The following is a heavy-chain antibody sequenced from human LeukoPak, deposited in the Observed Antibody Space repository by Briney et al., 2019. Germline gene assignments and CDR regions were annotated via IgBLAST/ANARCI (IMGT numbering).Heavy chain of an antibody. CDR2: ISSSGSTI. Sequence: GGSLRLSCAASGFTFSSYEMNWVRQAPGKGLEWVSYISSSGSTIYYADSVKGRFTISRDNAKNSLYLQMNSLRAEDTAVYYCVREGCSGGSCYSRYYYYGMDVWGKGTTVTVSS. V-gene: IGHV3-48*03. J-gene: IGHJ6*04. D-gene: IGHD2-15*01. CDR3: VREGCSGGSCYSRYYYYGMDV. CDR1: GFTFSSYE.